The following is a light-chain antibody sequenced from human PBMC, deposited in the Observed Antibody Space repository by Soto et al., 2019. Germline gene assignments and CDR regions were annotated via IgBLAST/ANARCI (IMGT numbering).Light chain of an antibody. CDR1: QLLLYNNTYNY. CDR2: FGS. Sequence: VMTQSPLTLPVTPGDPASISCRSSQLLLYNNTYNYLDWYVQKPGQSPQLLIYFGSNRAPGVPDRFSGSGSGTDFTLKINRVEAEDVGTYYCMQARQSLTFGQGTRLEIK. V-gene: IGKV2-28*01. CDR3: MQARQSLT. J-gene: IGKJ5*01.